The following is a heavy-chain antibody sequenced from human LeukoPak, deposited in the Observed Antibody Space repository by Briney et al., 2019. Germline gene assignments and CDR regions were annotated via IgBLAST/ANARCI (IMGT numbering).Heavy chain of an antibody. J-gene: IGHJ4*02. CDR2: IRDSGSST. Sequence: PGGSLRLSCAASGFTFSSYAMSWVRQAPGKGLEWVSAIRDSGSSTHYADSVKGRFAISRNNAKNTLYLQMNSLRAEDTAVYYCARTMTGAFFDYWGQGALVTVSS. CDR1: GFTFSSYA. V-gene: IGHV3-23*01. CDR3: ARTMTGAFFDY. D-gene: IGHD3-9*01.